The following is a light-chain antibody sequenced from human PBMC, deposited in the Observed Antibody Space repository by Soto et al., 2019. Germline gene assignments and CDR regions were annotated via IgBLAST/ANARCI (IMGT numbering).Light chain of an antibody. V-gene: IGLV2-8*01. CDR2: DVT. Sequence: QSALTQPPSASGSLGQSVTISCTGTSGDIGTYKYVSWYQHLPGQAPKLIIYDVTDRPSGVPDRFSGSKSGNTASLTVSGLQTDDEADYYCTSYAGSKYWLFGGGPKLTVL. J-gene: IGLJ2*01. CDR1: SGDIGTYKY. CDR3: TSYAGSKYWL.